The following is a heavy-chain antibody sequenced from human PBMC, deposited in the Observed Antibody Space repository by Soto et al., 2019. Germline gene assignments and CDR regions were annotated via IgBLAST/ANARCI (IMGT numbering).Heavy chain of an antibody. CDR3: ARIVESDYTIDFDL. Sequence: QVQLQESGPGLVKPSQTLSLTCTVPGGSISSGDYYWSWIRQPPGKGLEWIGYIYYSGRTNYNPSLSSRVTISVDTSKIQFSLNLSSVTAADTAVYYCARIVESDYTIDFDLWGRGTLVTVSS. CDR1: GGSISSGDYY. V-gene: IGHV4-30-4*01. J-gene: IGHJ2*01. D-gene: IGHD3-3*01. CDR2: IYYSGRT.